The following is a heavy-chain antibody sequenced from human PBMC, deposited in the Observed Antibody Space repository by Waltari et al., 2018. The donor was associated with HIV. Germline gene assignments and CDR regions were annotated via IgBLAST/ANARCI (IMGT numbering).Heavy chain of an antibody. CDR3: TSWQGGSF. CDR1: GLSFGDVW. Sequence: EVQLVESGGGLVKPGGSLRLSCAAAGLSFGDVWMIWVRQAPGKGREWVARIKNNANGGAVDYGALVKGRFTISRDDSKSMVYLQMNNLEADDTAVYFCTSWQGGSFWGQGTLVTVSS. J-gene: IGHJ4*02. D-gene: IGHD5-12*01. V-gene: IGHV3-15*01. CDR2: IKNNANGGAV.